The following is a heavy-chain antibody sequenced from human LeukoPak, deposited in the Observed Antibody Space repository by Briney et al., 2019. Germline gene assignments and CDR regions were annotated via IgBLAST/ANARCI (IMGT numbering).Heavy chain of an antibody. D-gene: IGHD2-8*02. CDR2: INPNSGGT. CDR1: GYTFTGYY. V-gene: IGHV1-2*02. J-gene: IGHJ4*02. Sequence: GASVKVSCKASGYTFTGYYMHWVRQAPGQGLEWMGWINPNSGGTNYAQKFQGRVTMTRDTSISTAYMELSRLRSDDTAVYYCARDTGSMAARFFDNWGQGTLVTVSS. CDR3: ARDTGSMAARFFDN.